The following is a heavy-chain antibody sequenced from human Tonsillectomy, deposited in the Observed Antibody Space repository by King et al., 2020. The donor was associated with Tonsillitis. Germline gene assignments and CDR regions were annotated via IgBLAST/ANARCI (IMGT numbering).Heavy chain of an antibody. V-gene: IGHV1-2*02. J-gene: IGHJ4*02. Sequence: QLVQSGAEVKKPGASVKVSCKAFEYTFIDYYIHWVRQAPGQGLEWRGWINPNSGGTNYAQKFQGRVTMTRDTSITTAYMELSRLTSDDTAVYYCARGRCVYAGWSVDFWGQGTLVTVSS. CDR3: ARGRCVYAGWSVDF. CDR1: EYTFIDYY. CDR2: INPNSGGT. D-gene: IGHD2-8*01.